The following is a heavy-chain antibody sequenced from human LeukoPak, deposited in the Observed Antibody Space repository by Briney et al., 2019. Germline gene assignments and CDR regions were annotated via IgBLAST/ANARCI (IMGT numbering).Heavy chain of an antibody. Sequence: ASVKVSCKASGYTFTDYYMHWVRQAPGQGLEWMGWINPNSGGTKYAQKFQGRVTMTRDTSIDTAYMELSRLRSEDTAVYYCARDYGYYDSSGYYDYWGQGTLVTVSS. D-gene: IGHD3-22*01. CDR2: INPNSGGT. V-gene: IGHV1-2*02. J-gene: IGHJ4*02. CDR1: GYTFTDYY. CDR3: ARDYGYYDSSGYYDY.